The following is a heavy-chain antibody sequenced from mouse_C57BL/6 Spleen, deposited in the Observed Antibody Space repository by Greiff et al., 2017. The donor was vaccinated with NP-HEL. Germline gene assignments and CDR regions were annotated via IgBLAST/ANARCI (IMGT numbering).Heavy chain of an antibody. CDR1: GFSLTSYA. J-gene: IGHJ1*03. Sequence: VHVVESGPGLVAPSQSLSITCTVSGFSLTSYAISWVRQPPGKGLEWLGVIWTGGGTNYNSALKSRMSISKDNSKSQVFLKRNSLQTDDTARYYCARNFKGAPSYRYFDVWGTGTTVTVSS. D-gene: IGHD3-3*01. CDR2: IWTGGGT. CDR3: ARNFKGAPSYRYFDV. V-gene: IGHV2-9-1*01.